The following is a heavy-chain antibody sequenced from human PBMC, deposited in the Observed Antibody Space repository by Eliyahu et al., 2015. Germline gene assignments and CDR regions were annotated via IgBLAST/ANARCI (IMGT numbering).Heavy chain of an antibody. CDR3: ARAPGTGGYFDF. V-gene: IGHV4-31*03. Sequence: QVQLQESGPGLVKPSQTLSLTCSVSVSSITSGPYYWSWVRQHPDRGLERIGYIYSSGITNYNPSLRSRVSISMDTSENQFSLKLSSVTAADTAVYYCARAPGTGGYFDFWGQGTLVTVSS. CDR2: IYSSGIT. D-gene: IGHD1-7*01. CDR1: VSSITSGPYY. J-gene: IGHJ4*02.